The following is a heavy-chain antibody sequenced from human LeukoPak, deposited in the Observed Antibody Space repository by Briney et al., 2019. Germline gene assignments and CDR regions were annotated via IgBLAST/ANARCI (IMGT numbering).Heavy chain of an antibody. Sequence: ASETLSLTCTVSGGSISSYYWSWIRQPPGKGLEWIGYIYYSGSTNYNPSLKSRVTISVDTSKNQFSLKLSSVTAADTAVYYCAREDSSSWTTIDYWGQGTLVTVSS. J-gene: IGHJ4*02. D-gene: IGHD6-13*01. CDR2: IYYSGST. CDR3: AREDSSSWTTIDY. V-gene: IGHV4-59*01. CDR1: GGSISSYY.